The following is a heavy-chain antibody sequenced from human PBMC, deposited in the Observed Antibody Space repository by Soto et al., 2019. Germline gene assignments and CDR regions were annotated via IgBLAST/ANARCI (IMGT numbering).Heavy chain of an antibody. CDR3: ARNRDTAMATGDYFDY. CDR1: GGSISSYY. D-gene: IGHD5-18*01. Sequence: PSETLSLTCTVSGGSISSYYWSWIRQPPGKGLEWIGYIYYSGSTNYNPSLKSRVTISVDTSKNQFSLKLSSVTAADTAVYYCARNRDTAMATGDYFDYWGQGTLVTVSS. CDR2: IYYSGST. V-gene: IGHV4-59*01. J-gene: IGHJ4*02.